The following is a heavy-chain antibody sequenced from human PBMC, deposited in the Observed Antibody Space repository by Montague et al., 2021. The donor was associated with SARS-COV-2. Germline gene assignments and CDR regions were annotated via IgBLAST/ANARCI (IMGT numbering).Heavy chain of an antibody. CDR3: ARLGLRYFYWLLLGERYFDY. Sequence: SETLSLTCTVSGGSISSYYWSWIRHPPGKGLEWIGYIYYSGSTNYNPSLTSRVTISVDTSKNQFSLKLSSVTAADTAAYYCARLGLRYFYWLLLGERYFDYWGQGTLVTVSS. CDR1: GGSISSYY. V-gene: IGHV4-59*08. CDR2: IYYSGST. D-gene: IGHD3-9*01. J-gene: IGHJ4*02.